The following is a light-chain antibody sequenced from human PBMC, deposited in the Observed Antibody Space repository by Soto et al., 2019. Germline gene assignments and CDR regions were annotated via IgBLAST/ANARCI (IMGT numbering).Light chain of an antibody. V-gene: IGLV3-21*04. CDR3: QVWDSSSDHWV. CDR2: YDS. J-gene: IGLJ3*02. CDR1: NIGSKS. Sequence: SYELTQPPSVSVAPGKTARITCGGNNIGSKSVHWYQQKPGQAPVLVIYYDSDRPSGIPERFSGSNSGNTATLPISRVEAGDESHYYCQVWDSSSDHWVFGGGTNVTVL.